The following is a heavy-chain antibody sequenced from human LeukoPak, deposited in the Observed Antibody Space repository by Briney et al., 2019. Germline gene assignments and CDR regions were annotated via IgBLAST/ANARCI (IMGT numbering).Heavy chain of an antibody. Sequence: GGSLRLSCAASGFTFSDYYMSWIRQAPGKGLEWVSYISSSGSTIYYADSVKGRFTISRDNPKNSVYLQVNSLRAEDTAIYYCARIGYSSSSNDWWGQGTLVTVSS. D-gene: IGHD6-6*01. CDR2: ISSSGSTI. V-gene: IGHV3-11*01. J-gene: IGHJ4*02. CDR3: ARIGYSSSSNDW. CDR1: GFTFSDYY.